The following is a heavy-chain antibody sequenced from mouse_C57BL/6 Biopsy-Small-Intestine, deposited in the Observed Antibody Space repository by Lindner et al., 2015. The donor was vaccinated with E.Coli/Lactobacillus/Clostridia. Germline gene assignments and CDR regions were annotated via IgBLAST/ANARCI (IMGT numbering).Heavy chain of an antibody. CDR3: VRETTVDWYFDV. Sequence: EVQLRGVWWRIMQPKGSLKLSCAASGFTFNTYAMHWVRQAPGKGLEWVARIRSKSSNYATYYADSVKDRFTISRDDSQSMLYLQMNNLKTEDTAMYYCVRETTVDWYFDVWGTGTTVTVSS. D-gene: IGHD1-1*01. V-gene: IGHV10-3*01. CDR2: IRSKSSNYAT. CDR1: GFTFNTYA. J-gene: IGHJ1*03.